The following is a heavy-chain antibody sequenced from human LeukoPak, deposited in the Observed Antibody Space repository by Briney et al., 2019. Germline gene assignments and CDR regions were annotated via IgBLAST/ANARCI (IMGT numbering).Heavy chain of an antibody. D-gene: IGHD3-22*01. CDR3: AKNRDSSDYPRDFDF. Sequence: GGSLRLSCAAFGITFSSYGMHWVRQTPGKGLEWVAFIRHDGSYQQYADSVKGRFTVSRDNSKDIVYLQMNSLRTEDTAVYYCAKNRDSSDYPRDFDFWGQGTLVTVSS. V-gene: IGHV3-30*02. J-gene: IGHJ4*02. CDR1: GITFSSYG. CDR2: IRHDGSYQ.